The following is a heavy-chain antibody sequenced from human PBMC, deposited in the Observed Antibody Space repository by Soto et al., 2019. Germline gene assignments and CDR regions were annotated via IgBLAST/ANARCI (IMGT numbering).Heavy chain of an antibody. Sequence: SETLSLTCAVYGGSFSGYYWSWIRQPPGKGLEWIGEINHSGSTNYNPSLKSRVTISVDTSKNQFSLKLSSVTAADTAVYYCARLVSIADSGWKKWWAFDIWGQGTMVTVSS. J-gene: IGHJ3*02. D-gene: IGHD5-12*01. CDR2: INHSGST. CDR1: GGSFSGYY. CDR3: ARLVSIADSGWKKWWAFDI. V-gene: IGHV4-34*01.